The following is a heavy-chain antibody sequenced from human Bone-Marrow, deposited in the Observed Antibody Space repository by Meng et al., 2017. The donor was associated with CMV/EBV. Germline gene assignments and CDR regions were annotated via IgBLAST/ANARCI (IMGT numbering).Heavy chain of an antibody. CDR3: ARDSGSLEGDATNFDY. CDR2: IYYSGST. D-gene: IGHD1-26*01. CDR1: GGSISSYY. V-gene: IGHV4-59*01. J-gene: IGHJ4*02. Sequence: SETLSLTCTVSGGSISSYYWSWIRQPPGKGLEWIGYIYYSGSTNYNPSLKSRVTISVDTSKNQFSLKMSSVTAADTAVYYCARDSGSLEGDATNFDYWGQGTLVTVSS.